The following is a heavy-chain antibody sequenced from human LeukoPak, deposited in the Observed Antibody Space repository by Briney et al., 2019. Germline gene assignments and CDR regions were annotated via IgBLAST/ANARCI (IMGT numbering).Heavy chain of an antibody. CDR2: IKQDGSEK. CDR1: GFTFSSYW. Sequence: GGSLKLSCAASGFTFSSYWMSWVRQAPGKGLEWVANIKQDGSEKYYVDSVKGRFTISRDNSKNTLYLQMNSLRAEDTAVYYCARGPTYYYDSSGSYWGQGTLVTVSS. V-gene: IGHV3-7*01. CDR3: ARGPTYYYDSSGSY. D-gene: IGHD3-22*01. J-gene: IGHJ4*02.